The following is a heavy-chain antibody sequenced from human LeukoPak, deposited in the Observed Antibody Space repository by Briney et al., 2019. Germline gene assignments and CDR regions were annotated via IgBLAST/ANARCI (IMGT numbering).Heavy chain of an antibody. D-gene: IGHD1-1*01. J-gene: IGHJ4*02. CDR1: GFPFSSYS. V-gene: IGHV3-48*01. CDR2: ISASGSNI. Sequence: GGSLRLSCAVSGFPFSSYSMNWVRQAPGKGLEWVSYISASGSNIYYLDAVKGRFTVSRDNAMNSLFLQMDRPRAEDTAIYYCVRVKGTYFDFWGQGTPVTVPS. CDR3: VRVKGTYFDF.